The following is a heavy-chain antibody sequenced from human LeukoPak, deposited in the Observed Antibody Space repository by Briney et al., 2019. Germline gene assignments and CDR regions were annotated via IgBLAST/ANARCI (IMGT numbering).Heavy chain of an antibody. Sequence: GGSLRLSCAASGFTFSGYWMSWVRQAPGKGLEWVASIKQDGSEENHVDSVKGRFTISRDNAKSSLYLQMNSLRAEDTAVYYCARVRGTRYFDLWGRGTLVTVSS. CDR1: GFTFSGYW. D-gene: IGHD1-26*01. V-gene: IGHV3-7*01. CDR3: ARVRGTRYFDL. CDR2: IKQDGSEE. J-gene: IGHJ2*01.